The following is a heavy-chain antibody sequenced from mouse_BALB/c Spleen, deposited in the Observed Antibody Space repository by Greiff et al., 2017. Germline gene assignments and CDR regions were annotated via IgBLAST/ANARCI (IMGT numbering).Heavy chain of an antibody. CDR2: ISNGGGST. V-gene: IGHV5-12-2*01. J-gene: IGHJ4*01. CDR3: ARGGYRYDGNAMDY. CDR1: GFTFSSYT. D-gene: IGHD2-14*01. Sequence: EVKLVESGGGLVQPGGSLKLSCAASGFTFSSYTMSWVRQTPEKRLEWVAYISNGGGSTYYPDTVKGRFTISRDNAKNTLYLQMSSLKSEDTAMYYCARGGYRYDGNAMDYWGQGTSVTVSS.